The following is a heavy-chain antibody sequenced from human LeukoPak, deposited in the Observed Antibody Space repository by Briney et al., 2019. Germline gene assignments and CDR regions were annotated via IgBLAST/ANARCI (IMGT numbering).Heavy chain of an antibody. CDR2: IYYSGSN. J-gene: IGHJ4*02. Sequence: PSETLSLTCTVSGGSIISYYWSWIRQPPGKGLEWIAYIYYSGSNNYNPSLKSRVTISVDTSKNQFSLKMSSVTAADTAVYYCARTTRYYDSSGCFDFWGQGTLVTVSS. CDR3: ARTTRYYDSSGCFDF. D-gene: IGHD3-22*01. V-gene: IGHV4-59*08. CDR1: GGSIISYY.